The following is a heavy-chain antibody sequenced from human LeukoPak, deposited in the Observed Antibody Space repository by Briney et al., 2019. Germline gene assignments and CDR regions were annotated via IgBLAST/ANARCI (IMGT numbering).Heavy chain of an antibody. D-gene: IGHD4-17*01. Sequence: ASVKVSCKASGYTFTSYAMNWVRQAPGQGLEWMGWINTNTGNPTYAQGFTGRFVFSLDTSVSTAYLQISSLKAEDTAVYYCARDIPTVTPDAFDIWGQGTMVTVSS. V-gene: IGHV7-4-1*02. CDR1: GYTFTSYA. J-gene: IGHJ3*02. CDR3: ARDIPTVTPDAFDI. CDR2: INTNTGNP.